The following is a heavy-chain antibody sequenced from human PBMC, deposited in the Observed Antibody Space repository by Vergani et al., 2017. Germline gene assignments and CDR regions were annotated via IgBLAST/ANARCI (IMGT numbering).Heavy chain of an antibody. CDR2: IDWDDDK. CDR1: GFSLSTSGMR. J-gene: IGHJ6*02. Sequence: QVTLKESGPALVKPTQTLTLTCTFSGFSLSTSGMRVSWIRQPPGKALEWLARIDWDDDKFYSTSLKTRLTISTDTSKNQVVLTMTNMDPVDTATYYCARIPDYNYGMDVWGQGTTVTVSS. CDR3: ARIPDYNYGMDV. V-gene: IGHV2-70*04.